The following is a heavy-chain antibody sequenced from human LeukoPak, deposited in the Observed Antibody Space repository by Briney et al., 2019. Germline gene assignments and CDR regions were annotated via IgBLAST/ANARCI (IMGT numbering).Heavy chain of an antibody. V-gene: IGHV3-7*05. D-gene: IGHD3-9*01. CDR3: ATYWRYFDWLLSDI. CDR1: GFTFGDYW. J-gene: IGHJ3*02. CDR2: IKHDGSET. Sequence: GGSLRLSCEASGFTFGDYWMTWVRQAPGRGLEGVANIKHDGSETHYVDSVKGRFTTSRDNAKNSVYLQMNSLRAEDTAVYYCATYWRYFDWLLSDIWGLGTMVTVSS.